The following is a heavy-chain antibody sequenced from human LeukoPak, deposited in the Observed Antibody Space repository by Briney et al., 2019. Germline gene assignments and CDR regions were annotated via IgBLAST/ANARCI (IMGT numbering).Heavy chain of an antibody. CDR1: GYTFTSYD. V-gene: IGHV1-8*01. CDR3: ARAPSPYYYYYGMDV. J-gene: IGHJ6*02. CDR2: MNPNSGDT. Sequence: GASVKVSCKASGYTFTSYDINWVRQATGQGLEWMGWMNPNSGDTGYAQKFQGRVTMTRNTSISTAYMELSSLRSEDTAVYYCARAPSPYYYYYGMDVWGQGTTVTVSS.